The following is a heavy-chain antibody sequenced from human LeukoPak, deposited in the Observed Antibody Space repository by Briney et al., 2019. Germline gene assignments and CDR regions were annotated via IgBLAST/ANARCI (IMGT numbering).Heavy chain of an antibody. V-gene: IGHV3-66*01. CDR2: IYSGGST. CDR3: AREGSSGWYLRWFDP. Sequence: GGSLRLSCAASEFSVGSNYMTWVRQAPGKGLEWVSLIYSGGSTYYADSVKGRFTISRDNSKNTLYLQMNSLRAEDTAVYYCAREGSSGWYLRWFDPWGQGTLVTVSS. J-gene: IGHJ5*02. CDR1: EFSVGSNY. D-gene: IGHD6-19*01.